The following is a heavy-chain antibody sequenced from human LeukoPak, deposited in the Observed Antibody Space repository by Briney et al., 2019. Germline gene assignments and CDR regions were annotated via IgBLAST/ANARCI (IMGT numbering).Heavy chain of an antibody. V-gene: IGHV4-34*01. D-gene: IGHD3-22*01. CDR3: ARGPDYYDSSGSPDY. Sequence: SETLSLTCAVYGVSFSGYYWSWIRQPPGKGLEWIGEINHSGSTNYNPSLKSRVTISVDTSKNQFSLKLSSVTAADTAVYYCARGPDYYDSSGSPDYWGQGTLVTVSS. J-gene: IGHJ4*02. CDR1: GVSFSGYY. CDR2: INHSGST.